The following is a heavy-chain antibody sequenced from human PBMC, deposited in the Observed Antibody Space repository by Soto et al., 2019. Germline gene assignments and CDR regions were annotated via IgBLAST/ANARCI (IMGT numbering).Heavy chain of an antibody. CDR1: GGSISSYY. D-gene: IGHD4-17*01. CDR2: IYYSGST. Sequence: SETLSLTCTVSGGSISSYYWSWIRQPPGKGLECIGYIYYSGSTNYNPSLKSRVTISVDTSKNQFSLKLSSVTAADSAVYYCARDLTTRVNSGDYYYYYGMDVWGQGTTVTVSS. CDR3: ARDLTTRVNSGDYYYYYGMDV. V-gene: IGHV4-59*01. J-gene: IGHJ6*02.